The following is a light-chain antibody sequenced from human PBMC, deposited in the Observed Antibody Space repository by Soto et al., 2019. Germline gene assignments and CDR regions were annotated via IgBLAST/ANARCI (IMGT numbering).Light chain of an antibody. J-gene: IGLJ2*01. CDR2: KDS. CDR1: VLGKKY. Sequence: SYELPQPSSVSVSPGQTARITCSGDVLGKKYARWVQQKPGQAPVLVIYKDSERPSGIPERFSGSSSGTTVTLTISGAQVEDEADYYCYSAADNNLGVFGGGTKLTVL. CDR3: YSAADNNLGV. V-gene: IGLV3-27*01.